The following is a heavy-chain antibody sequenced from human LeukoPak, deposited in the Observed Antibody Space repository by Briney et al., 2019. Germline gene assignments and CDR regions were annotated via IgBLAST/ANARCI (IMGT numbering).Heavy chain of an antibody. CDR3: ARSTGETNDY. D-gene: IGHD2-2*01. CDR2: IIPIFGTA. V-gene: IGHV1-69*05. CDR1: GGTFSSYA. Sequence: VASVMVSCKASGGTFSSYAISWVRQAPGQGLEWMGRIIPIFGTANYAQKFQGRVTITTDESTSTAYMELSSLRSEDTAVYYCARSTGETNDYWGQGTLVTVSS. J-gene: IGHJ4*02.